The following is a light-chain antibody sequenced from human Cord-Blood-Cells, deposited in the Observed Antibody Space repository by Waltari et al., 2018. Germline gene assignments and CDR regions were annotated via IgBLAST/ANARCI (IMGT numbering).Light chain of an antibody. CDR2: DVS. CDR3: SSYTSSSTLV. Sequence: QSALTQPASVSGSPRQSITISCTGTSSDVGGYNYVSWYQQHPGKAPKLMIYDVSKRPAGVSNRFSGSKSGNTASLTISGLQAEDEADYYCSSYTSSSTLVFGGGTKLTVL. V-gene: IGLV2-14*01. J-gene: IGLJ2*01. CDR1: SSDVGGYNY.